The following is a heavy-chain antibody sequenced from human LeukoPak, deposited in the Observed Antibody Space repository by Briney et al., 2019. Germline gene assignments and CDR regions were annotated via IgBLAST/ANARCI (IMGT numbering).Heavy chain of an antibody. V-gene: IGHV3-21*01. CDR3: ARNSLRRDGYNDN. Sequence: AGPLTLSFAASGFTFSSECRNWVRPAPGKGMEWVSSISSSSSYIYYADSVKGRFTISRDNAKNSLYLQMNSLRAEDTAVYYCARNSLRRDGYNDNWGQGTLVTLSP. CDR2: ISSSSSYI. D-gene: IGHD5-24*01. J-gene: IGHJ4*02. CDR1: GFTFSSEC.